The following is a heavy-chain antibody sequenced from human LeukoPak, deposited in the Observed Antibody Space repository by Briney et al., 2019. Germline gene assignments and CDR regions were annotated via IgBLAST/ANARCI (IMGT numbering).Heavy chain of an antibody. CDR3: ARVPGITGTTTPVGWFDP. CDR1: GYTFTGYY. CDR2: INPNSGGT. V-gene: IGHV1-2*02. Sequence: ASVKVSCKASGYTFTGYYMHWVRQAPGQGLEWMGWINPNSGGTNYAQKFQGRVTMTRDTSISTAYMEPSRLRSDDTAVYYCARVPGITGTTTPVGWFDPWGQGTLVTVSS. J-gene: IGHJ5*02. D-gene: IGHD1-7*01.